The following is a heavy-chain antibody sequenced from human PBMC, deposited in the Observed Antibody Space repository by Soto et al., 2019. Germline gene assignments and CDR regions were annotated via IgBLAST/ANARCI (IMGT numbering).Heavy chain of an antibody. CDR2: ITSDGSVS. CDR3: ARATGTAGALEL. Sequence: EVQLVESGGGLVQPGGSLRLSCAASGFTFSSHWMYWVRQGPGKGLVWVSRITSDGSVSNYADSVKGRFSISIDNAKNTVYLQMTSLSAGDTGGYYCARATGTAGALELWGPGTMVGGSS. V-gene: IGHV3-74*01. CDR1: GFTFSSHW. D-gene: IGHD3-9*01. J-gene: IGHJ3*01.